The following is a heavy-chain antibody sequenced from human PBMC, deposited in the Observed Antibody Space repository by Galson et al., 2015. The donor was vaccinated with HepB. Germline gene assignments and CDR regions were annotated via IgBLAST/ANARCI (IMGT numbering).Heavy chain of an antibody. CDR2: VSRSGSST. CDR3: AKDWGQRRLAYFDY. CDR1: GFVVSTSH. Sequence: SLRLSCAASGFVVSTSHMSWVRQAPGKGLEWVSAVSRSGSSTYYADSVKGRFTISRDNSNNTVSLHMSSLRVEDTAFYFCAKDWGQRRLAYFDYWGQGVLVTVST. J-gene: IGHJ4*02. D-gene: IGHD3-16*01. V-gene: IGHV3-23*01.